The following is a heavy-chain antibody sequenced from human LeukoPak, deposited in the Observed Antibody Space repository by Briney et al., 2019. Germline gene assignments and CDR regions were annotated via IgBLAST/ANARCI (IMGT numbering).Heavy chain of an antibody. CDR3: ARQDDSSGWYRFDY. Sequence: GGSLKISCKGSGYNFTNYWIGWVRQMPGKGLEWMGIIYPGDSDTRYSPSFQGQDTISADKSISTAYLQWSSLKASDTAMYYCARQDDSSGWYRFDYWGQGTLVTVSS. CDR2: IYPGDSDT. D-gene: IGHD6-19*01. J-gene: IGHJ4*02. CDR1: GYNFTNYW. V-gene: IGHV5-51*01.